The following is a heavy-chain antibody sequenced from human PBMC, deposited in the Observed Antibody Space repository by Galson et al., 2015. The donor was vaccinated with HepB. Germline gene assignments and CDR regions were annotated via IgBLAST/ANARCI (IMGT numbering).Heavy chain of an antibody. CDR1: GFTFSSYW. D-gene: IGHD6-19*01. CDR2: IKQDGSEK. CDR3: ARGWGIAVARPFDY. J-gene: IGHJ4*02. V-gene: IGHV3-7*01. Sequence: SLRLSCAASGFTFSSYWMSWVRQAPGKGLEWVANIKQDGSEKYYVDSVKGRFTISRDNAKNSLYLQMNSLRAEDTAVYYCARGWGIAVARPFDYWGQGTLVTVSS.